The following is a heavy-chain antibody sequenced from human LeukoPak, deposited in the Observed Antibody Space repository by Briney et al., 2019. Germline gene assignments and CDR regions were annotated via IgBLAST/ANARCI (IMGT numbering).Heavy chain of an antibody. CDR3: ARGRYYPYYFDY. J-gene: IGHJ4*02. Sequence: GASVKVSCTASGYTFTGYYMHWVRQAPGQGLEWMGRINPDSGGTNYAQKFQGRVTMTRDTSISTAYMELSRLRSDDTAVYYCARGRYYPYYFDYWGQGTLVTVSS. CDR2: INPDSGGT. D-gene: IGHD3-22*01. V-gene: IGHV1-2*06. CDR1: GYTFTGYY.